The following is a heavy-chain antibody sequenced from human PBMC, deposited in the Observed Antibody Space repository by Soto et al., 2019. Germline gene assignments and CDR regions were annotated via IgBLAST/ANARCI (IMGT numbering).Heavy chain of an antibody. J-gene: IGHJ5*02. CDR2: IYYSGTT. CDR1: GGSISTYY. D-gene: IGHD3-22*01. Sequence: SETLSLTCTVSGGSISTYYWSWIRQPPGKGLEWIGYIYYSGTTKYNPSLKSRVTISVDTSKNHFSLKLSSVTAADTAVYYCARDYGKSGYDYFDPWGQGTLVTVSS. V-gene: IGHV4-59*01. CDR3: ARDYGKSGYDYFDP.